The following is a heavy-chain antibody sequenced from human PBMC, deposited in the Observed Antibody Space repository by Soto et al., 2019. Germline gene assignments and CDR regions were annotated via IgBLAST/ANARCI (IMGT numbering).Heavy chain of an antibody. CDR3: ARVRGGGPFDD. Sequence: SATLSLTCTVSGGSISSYYWSWIRQPPGKGLEWIGYIYYSGSTYYNPSLKSRVTISVDTSKNQFSLKLSSVAAADTAVYYCARVRGGGPFDDWGQGTLVTVSS. CDR2: IYYSGST. V-gene: IGHV4-59*08. J-gene: IGHJ4*02. CDR1: GGSISSYY. D-gene: IGHD1-26*01.